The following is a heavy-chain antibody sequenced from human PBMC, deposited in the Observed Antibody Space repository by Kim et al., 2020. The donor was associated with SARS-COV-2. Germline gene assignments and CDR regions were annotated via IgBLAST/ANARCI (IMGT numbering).Heavy chain of an antibody. V-gene: IGHV1-69*13. CDR2: IIPIFGTA. CDR1: GGTFSSYA. J-gene: IGHJ6*02. Sequence: SVKVSCKASGGTFSSYAISWVRQAPGQGLEWMGGIIPIFGTANYAQKFQGRVTITADESTSTAYMELSSLRSEDTAVYYCARDLLSRMGGYYYYGMDVWGQGTTVTVSS. CDR3: ARDLLSRMGGYYYYGMDV. D-gene: IGHD3-16*01.